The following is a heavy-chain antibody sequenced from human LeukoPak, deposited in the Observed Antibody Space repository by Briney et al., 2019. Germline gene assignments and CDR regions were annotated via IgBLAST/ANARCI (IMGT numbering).Heavy chain of an antibody. CDR2: INKNGSPK. J-gene: IGHJ2*01. CDR1: GFTFSRYW. CDR3: ARSHCSGNNCYSYCYFDL. D-gene: IGHD2-15*01. Sequence: GGALRLSCAASGFTFSRYWMSWVRQAPGKGREGVAEINKNGSPKYYFDFVSGRFPFSRYNAKNSLYLQMHSLSAEDAAVYFCARSHCSGNNCYSYCYFDLCGRGTQLTVSP. V-gene: IGHV3-7*03.